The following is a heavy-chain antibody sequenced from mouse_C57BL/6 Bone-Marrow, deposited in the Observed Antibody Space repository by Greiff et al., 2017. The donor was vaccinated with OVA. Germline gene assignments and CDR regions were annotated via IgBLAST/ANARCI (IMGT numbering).Heavy chain of an antibody. V-gene: IGHV5-12*01. J-gene: IGHJ4*01. CDR2: ISNGGGST. Sequence: EVKLMESGGGLVQPGGSLKLSCAASGFTFSDYYMYWVRQTPEKRLEWVAYISNGGGSTYYPDTVKGRFTISRDNAKNTLYLQMSRLKSEDTAMYYCARGDYDAMDYWGQGTSVTVSS. CDR3: ARGDYDAMDY. CDR1: GFTFSDYY.